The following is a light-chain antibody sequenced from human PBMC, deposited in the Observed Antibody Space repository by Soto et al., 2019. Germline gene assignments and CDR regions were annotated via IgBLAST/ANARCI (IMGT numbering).Light chain of an antibody. Sequence: EIVMTRSPLTPPVTPGDPASICCTASQSLLYNNTYYDLDWYVQKPGQSPLLLIAVGSNRGTGVPDRFSGSGSGTDFTLKINRVEAEDVGTYYCMQALQPFTFGQGTRLEIK. J-gene: IGKJ5*01. CDR2: VGS. CDR1: QSLLYNNTYYD. V-gene: IGKV2-28*01. CDR3: MQALQPFT.